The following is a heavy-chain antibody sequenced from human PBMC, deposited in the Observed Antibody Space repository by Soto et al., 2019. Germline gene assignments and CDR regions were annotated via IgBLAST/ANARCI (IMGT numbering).Heavy chain of an antibody. Sequence: ASVKVSCKASGYPFSSYGIAWVRQAPGQGLEWMGWISAGNGNTKYSQKFQGRVTITRDTSASTAYMELSSLRSEDTAVYYCARNTVTTNLDYWGQGTLVTVSS. V-gene: IGHV1-3*01. CDR2: ISAGNGNT. D-gene: IGHD4-17*01. J-gene: IGHJ4*02. CDR3: ARNTVTTNLDY. CDR1: GYPFSSYG.